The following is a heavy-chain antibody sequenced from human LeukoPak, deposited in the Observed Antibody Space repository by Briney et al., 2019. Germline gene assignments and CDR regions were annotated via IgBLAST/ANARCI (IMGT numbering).Heavy chain of an antibody. CDR1: GFTFSSYA. Sequence: GGSLRLSCAASGFTFSSYAMHWVRQAPGKGLEWVAVISYDGSNKYYADSVKGRFTISRDNSKNTLYLQMNSLRTEDTAVYYRARDGYMYFDYWGQGTLVTVSS. D-gene: IGHD5-18*01. CDR2: ISYDGSNK. V-gene: IGHV3-30-3*01. CDR3: ARDGYMYFDY. J-gene: IGHJ4*02.